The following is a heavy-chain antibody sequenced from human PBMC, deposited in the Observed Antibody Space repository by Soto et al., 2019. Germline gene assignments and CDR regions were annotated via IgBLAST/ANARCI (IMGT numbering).Heavy chain of an antibody. V-gene: IGHV4-34*01. CDR1: GGSFSGYY. CDR3: ARAPTSDY. Sequence: QVQLQQWGAGLLKPSETLSLTCAVYGGSFSGYYWSWIRQPPGKGLEWIGEINHSGSTNYNPSLKSRVTISVDTSNNQFSQKLSSVTAADTAVYYCARAPTSDYWGQGTLVTVSS. J-gene: IGHJ4*02. CDR2: INHSGST.